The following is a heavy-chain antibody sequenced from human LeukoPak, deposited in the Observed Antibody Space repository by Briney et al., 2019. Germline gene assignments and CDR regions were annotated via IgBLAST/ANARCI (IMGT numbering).Heavy chain of an antibody. CDR1: GYGFTSYW. D-gene: IGHD3-10*01. CDR2: IYPGDSDT. V-gene: IGHV5-51*01. CDR3: ARSPRGGSGSYYRN. Sequence: GGSLQISGKGSGYGFTSYWIGWVRQMPGKGLELMGIIYPGDSDTRYSPSFQGQVTISADKSISPAYLQWSSLKASDTAMYYCARSPRGGSGSYYRNWGQGTLVTVSS. J-gene: IGHJ4*02.